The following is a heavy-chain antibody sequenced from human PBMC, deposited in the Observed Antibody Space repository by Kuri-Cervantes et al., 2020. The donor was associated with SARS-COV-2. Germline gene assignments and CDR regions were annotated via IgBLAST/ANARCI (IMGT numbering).Heavy chain of an antibody. V-gene: IGHV3-11*04. J-gene: IGHJ6*03. CDR1: GFTFSDYY. Sequence: GESLKISCAASGFTFSDYYMSWIRQAPGKGLEWVSYTSSSGSTIYYADSVKGRFTISRDNAKNSLYLQMNSLRAEDTAVYYCARDKSGSRYRVGYYMDVWGKGTTVTVSS. CDR2: TSSSGSTI. CDR3: ARDKSGSRYRVGYYMDV. D-gene: IGHD6-13*01.